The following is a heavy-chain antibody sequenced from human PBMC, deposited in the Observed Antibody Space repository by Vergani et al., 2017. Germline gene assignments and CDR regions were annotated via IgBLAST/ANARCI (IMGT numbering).Heavy chain of an antibody. D-gene: IGHD2-15*01. J-gene: IGHJ4*02. CDR2: INPKTGDT. V-gene: IGHV1-2*02. CDR3: ARRVVAGRNSLRHLDY. CDR1: ESTFSDYN. Sequence: QVQLVQSGAQLKKPGGSVKVSCQASESTFSDYNIHWVRQAPGQGLEWMGWINPKTGDTDYVQKFQDRVTMTRDASTRIAYLKLTRLTSDDTAIYYCARRVVAGRNSLRHLDYWGQGTLVTVSS.